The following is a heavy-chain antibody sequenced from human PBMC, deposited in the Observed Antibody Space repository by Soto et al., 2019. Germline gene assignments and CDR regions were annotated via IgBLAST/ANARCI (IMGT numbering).Heavy chain of an antibody. Sequence: QVQLVQSGAEVKKPGSSVKVSCKASGGTFSSYTISWVRQAPGQGLEWMGRIIPILGIANYAQKIQGRVTITADKSTSTAYMELSSLRSEDTAVYYCARDRLGYDYIWGSYREFDYWGQGTLVTVSS. CDR3: ARDRLGYDYIWGSYREFDY. V-gene: IGHV1-69*08. CDR1: GGTFSSYT. D-gene: IGHD3-16*02. J-gene: IGHJ4*02. CDR2: IIPILGIA.